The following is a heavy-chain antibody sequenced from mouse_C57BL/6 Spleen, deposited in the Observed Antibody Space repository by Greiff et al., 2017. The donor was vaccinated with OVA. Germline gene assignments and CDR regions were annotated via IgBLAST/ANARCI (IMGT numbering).Heavy chain of an antibody. CDR1: GYTFTSYW. CDR2: LDPSDSYT. CDR3: ARSGDYGSSYVWYFDV. V-gene: IGHV1-50*01. J-gene: IGHJ1*03. Sequence: QVQLKQPGAELVKPGASVKLSCKASGYTFTSYWMQWVKQRPGQGLEWIGELDPSDSYTNYNQKFKGKATLTVDTSSSTAYMQLSSLTSEDSAVYYCARSGDYGSSYVWYFDVWGTGTTVTVSS. D-gene: IGHD1-1*01.